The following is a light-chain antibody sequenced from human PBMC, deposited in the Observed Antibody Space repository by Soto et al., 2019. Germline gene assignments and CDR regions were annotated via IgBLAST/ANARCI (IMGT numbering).Light chain of an antibody. Sequence: IVLTQSPGTLSLSPGERATLSCRASQSVSSSYLAWYQQKPGHAPRLLIYGASSSATGIPDRFSGSGSGTDFTLTLGRLEPEDFAMYYCHQYGTSPPVTFGQGTRLAIK. J-gene: IGKJ5*01. CDR2: GAS. V-gene: IGKV3-20*01. CDR3: HQYGTSPPVT. CDR1: QSVSSSY.